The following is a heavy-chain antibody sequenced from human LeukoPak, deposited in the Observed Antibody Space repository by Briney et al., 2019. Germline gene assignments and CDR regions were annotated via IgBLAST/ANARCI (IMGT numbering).Heavy chain of an antibody. Sequence: ASVKVSCKASGYTFTIYYMHWVRQAPGQGLEWMGIINPSGGSASYAQKFQGRVTMTRDTSTSTAYMEVSSLRSEDTAVYYCARDVASSGYYWDWGQGTLVTVSS. V-gene: IGHV1-46*01. CDR3: ARDVASSGYYWD. CDR2: INPSGGSA. D-gene: IGHD3-22*01. J-gene: IGHJ4*02. CDR1: GYTFTIYY.